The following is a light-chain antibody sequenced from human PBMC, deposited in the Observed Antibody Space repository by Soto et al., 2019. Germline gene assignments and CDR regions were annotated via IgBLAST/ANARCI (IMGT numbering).Light chain of an antibody. CDR2: EVF. CDR3: SSYTTPRTLDV. J-gene: IGLJ1*01. CDR1: NSDVGGYNY. V-gene: IGLV2-14*01. Sequence: QSALTQPASVSGSPGQSITIPCTGTNSDVGGYNYVSWYQHHPGKAPKLMIYEVFNRPSGVSSRFSGSKSGSTASLTISGLQAEDEADYYCSSYTTPRTLDVFGTGTKLTVL.